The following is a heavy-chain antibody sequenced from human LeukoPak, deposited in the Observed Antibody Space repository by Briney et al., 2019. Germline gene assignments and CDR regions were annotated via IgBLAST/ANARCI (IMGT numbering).Heavy chain of an antibody. V-gene: IGHV1-18*01. CDR2: ISAYNGNT. J-gene: IGHJ4*02. CDR1: GYTFNSYG. CDR3: ARADIRAIASSGWYGFDY. Sequence: ASVKVSCKASGYTFNSYGISWVRQAPGQGLEWMGWISAYNGNTNYAQKVQGRVTMTTDTSTSTAYMELRSPRSDDTAVYYCARADIRAIASSGWYGFDYWGQGTLVTVSS. D-gene: IGHD6-19*01.